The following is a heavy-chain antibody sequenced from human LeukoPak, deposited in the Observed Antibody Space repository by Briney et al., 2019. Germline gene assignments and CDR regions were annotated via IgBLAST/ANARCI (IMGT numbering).Heavy chain of an antibody. J-gene: IGHJ4*02. CDR1: GGIFSSYT. CDR2: IIPLLGIA. D-gene: IGHD5-12*01. V-gene: IGHV1-69*04. Sequence: ASVKVSCKASGGIFSSYTISWVRQAPGQGLEWMGRIIPLLGIANYAQKFQGRVTIIADKSTSTAYMELSGLRSEDTAVYYCARDDADSAYADGDYWGQGTLVTVSS. CDR3: ARDDADSAYADGDY.